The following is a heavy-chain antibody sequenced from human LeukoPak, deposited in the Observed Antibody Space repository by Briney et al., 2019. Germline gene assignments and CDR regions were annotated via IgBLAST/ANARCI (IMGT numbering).Heavy chain of an antibody. D-gene: IGHD3-22*01. CDR2: INHSGST. CDR3: ARGGFSGYGDSSGYYYFY. CDR1: GGSFSGYY. Sequence: PSETLSLTCAVYGGSFSGYYWNWIRQPPGKGLEWIGEINHSGSTNYNPSLKSRVTISVDTSKNQFSLKLSSVTAADTAVYYCARGGFSGYGDSSGYYYFYWGQGTLVTVSS. V-gene: IGHV4-34*01. J-gene: IGHJ4*02.